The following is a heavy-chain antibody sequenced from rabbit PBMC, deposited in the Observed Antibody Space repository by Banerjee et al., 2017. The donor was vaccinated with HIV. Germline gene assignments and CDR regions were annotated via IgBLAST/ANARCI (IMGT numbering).Heavy chain of an antibody. J-gene: IGHJ4*01. D-gene: IGHD4-1*01. CDR2: IYTADGNT. V-gene: IGHV1S45*01. CDR3: ARDGSGWGANFNL. CDR1: GFSFSNKYV. Sequence: QEQLEESGGGLVKPGASLTLTCTASGFSFSNKYVMCWVRQAPGKGLEWIACIYTADGNTFYATWAKGRFTISKTSSTTVTLQMTSLTAADMATYFCARDGSGWGANFNLWGPGTLVTVS.